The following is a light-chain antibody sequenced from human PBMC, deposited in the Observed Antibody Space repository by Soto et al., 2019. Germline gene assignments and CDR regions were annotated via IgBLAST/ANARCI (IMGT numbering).Light chain of an antibody. J-gene: IGKJ1*01. CDR2: KAS. Sequence: DIQMTQSPSSLSASVGQRVTITCRASQDINKWLAWYQQKPGTAPKLLISKASILESGVPSRFSGSGSGTDYTLIISSLQPDDFATYFCQQYNSYSWSFGQGTEVDIK. CDR3: QQYNSYSWS. CDR1: QDINKW. V-gene: IGKV1-5*03.